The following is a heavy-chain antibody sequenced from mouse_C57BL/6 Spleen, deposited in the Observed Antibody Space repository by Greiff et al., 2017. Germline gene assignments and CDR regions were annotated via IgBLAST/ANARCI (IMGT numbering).Heavy chain of an antibody. CDR1: GYTFTSYW. V-gene: IGHV1-61*01. CDR3: ARISDYFTGLTY. Sequence: QVQLQQPGAELVRPGSSVKLSCKASGYTFTSYWMAWVKQRPGQGLEWIGNIYPSDSETHYNQKFKDKATLTVDKSSSTAYMQLSSLTSEDSAVYYCARISDYFTGLTYWGQGTLVTVSA. J-gene: IGHJ3*01. D-gene: IGHD2-4*01. CDR2: IYPSDSET.